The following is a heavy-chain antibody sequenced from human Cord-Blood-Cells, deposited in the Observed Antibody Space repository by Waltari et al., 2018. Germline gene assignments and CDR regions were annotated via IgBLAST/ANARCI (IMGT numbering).Heavy chain of an antibody. CDR3: ARPLGLGGSSYAFDI. CDR1: GGSFSGYY. CDR2: INHSGST. J-gene: IGHJ3*02. V-gene: IGHV4-34*01. D-gene: IGHD6-6*01. Sequence: QVQLQQWGAGLLKPSETLSLTCAVYGGSFSGYYWSWIRQPPGKGLEWIGEINHSGSTNYNPSRKSLVTISVDTSKNQFSLKLSSVTAADPAVYYCARPLGLGGSSYAFDIWGQGTMVTVSS.